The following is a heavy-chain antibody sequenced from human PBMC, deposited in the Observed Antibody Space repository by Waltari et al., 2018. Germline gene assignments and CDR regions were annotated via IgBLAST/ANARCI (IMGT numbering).Heavy chain of an antibody. CDR3: ASPMGVGPLTRFDGLDV. Sequence: QVQLVQSEAEVKQPGSSVRVSCRASGGSFTTYSLSWGRQAPGPGLEWMWGITPRVGRTHYAQQCKGRVTITADESTSTTYVDLTSLRADDTAVYYCASPMGVGPLTRFDGLDVWGQGTTVIVSS. CDR2: ITPRVGRT. V-gene: IGHV1-69*01. CDR1: GGSFTTYS. J-gene: IGHJ6*02. D-gene: IGHD3-10*01.